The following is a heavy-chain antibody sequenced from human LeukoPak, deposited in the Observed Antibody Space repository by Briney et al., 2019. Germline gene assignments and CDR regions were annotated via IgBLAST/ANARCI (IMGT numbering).Heavy chain of an antibody. Sequence: SVKVSCKASGGTFSSYAISWVRQAPGQGLEWMGRIILIFGTANYAQKFQGRVTITTDESTSTAYMELSSLRSEDTAVYYCARESSSWYYFDYWGQGTLVTVSP. CDR3: ARESSSWYYFDY. CDR1: GGTFSSYA. V-gene: IGHV1-69*05. J-gene: IGHJ4*02. D-gene: IGHD6-13*01. CDR2: IILIFGTA.